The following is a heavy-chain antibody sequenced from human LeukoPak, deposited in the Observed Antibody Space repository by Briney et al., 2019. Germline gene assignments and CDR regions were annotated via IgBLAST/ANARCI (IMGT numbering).Heavy chain of an antibody. V-gene: IGHV4-39*07. CDR3: ARVTFWSGYYTHFGY. D-gene: IGHD3-3*01. CDR1: GGSISSSSYY. Sequence: KTSETLSLTCTVSGGSISSSSYYWGWIRQPPGKGLEWIGSIYYSGSTYYNPSLKSRVTISVDTSKNQFSLKLSSVTAADTAVYYCARVTFWSGYYTHFGYWGQGTLVTVSS. J-gene: IGHJ4*02. CDR2: IYYSGST.